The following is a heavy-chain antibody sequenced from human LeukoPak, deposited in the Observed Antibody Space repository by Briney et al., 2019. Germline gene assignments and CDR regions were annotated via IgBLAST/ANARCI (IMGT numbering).Heavy chain of an antibody. V-gene: IGHV3-23*01. CDR3: AKDPLEQLSTIYFQN. Sequence: GRSLRLSCAASGFTFSSHTMSWVRQAPGKGLEWVSAIGGSGDSTYYADSVKGRFTISRDNSQNTLYLQMNSLRAEDTAVYYCAKDPLEQLSTIYFQNWGQGTLVTVSS. J-gene: IGHJ1*01. D-gene: IGHD6-6*01. CDR2: IGGSGDST. CDR1: GFTFSSHT.